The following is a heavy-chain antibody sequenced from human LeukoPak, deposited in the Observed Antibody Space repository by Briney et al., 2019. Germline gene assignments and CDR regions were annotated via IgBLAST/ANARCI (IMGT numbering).Heavy chain of an antibody. CDR2: ISSSSSYI. Sequence: GGSLRLSCAASGFTFSSYWMSWVRQAPGKGLEWVSSISSSSSYIYYADSVKGRFTISRGNAKNSLYLQMNSLRAEDTAVYYCARTGDFRSGDYWGQGTLVTVSS. CDR1: GFTFSSYW. V-gene: IGHV3-21*01. D-gene: IGHD3-10*01. CDR3: ARTGDFRSGDY. J-gene: IGHJ4*02.